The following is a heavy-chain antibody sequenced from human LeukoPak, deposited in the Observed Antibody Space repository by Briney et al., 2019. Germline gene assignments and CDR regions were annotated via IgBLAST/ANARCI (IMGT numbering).Heavy chain of an antibody. J-gene: IGHJ3*02. V-gene: IGHV3-30-3*01. CDR3: ARGYSSGRNDAFDI. D-gene: IGHD6-19*01. CDR1: GFTFSSSA. Sequence: GGSLRLSCAASGFTFSSSAMHWVRQAPGKGLEWVAVISKDGSNKDYADSVKGRFTISRDNSKNTVYLQMNSLRTEDAAVYYCARGYSSGRNDAFDIWGQGTMVTVSS. CDR2: ISKDGSNK.